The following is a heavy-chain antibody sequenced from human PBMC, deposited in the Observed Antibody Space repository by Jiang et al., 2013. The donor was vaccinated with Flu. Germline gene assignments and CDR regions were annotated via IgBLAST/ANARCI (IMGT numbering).Heavy chain of an antibody. D-gene: IGHD2-2*01. V-gene: IGHV4-34*01. Sequence: LLKPSETLSLTCAVYGGSFSGYYWSWIRQPPGKGLEWIGEINHSGSTNYNPSLKSRVTISVDTSKNQFSPKLSSVTAADTAVYYCARGSRYQLLFGYWGQGTLVTVSS. J-gene: IGHJ4*02. CDR2: INHSGST. CDR3: ARGSRYQLLFGY. CDR1: GGSFSGYY.